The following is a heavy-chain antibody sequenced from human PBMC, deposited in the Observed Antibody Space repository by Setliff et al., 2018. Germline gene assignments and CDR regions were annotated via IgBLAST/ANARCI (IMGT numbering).Heavy chain of an antibody. CDR1: GGSFSGYY. D-gene: IGHD6-6*01. CDR2: INHSRST. Sequence: NPSETLSLTCAVYGGSFSGYYWSWICQPPGTGLEWIGEINHSRSTNTNPSLKLRVTISVDTSKNQFSLKLSSVTAADTAVYSCARGRRHYYYYYMDVWGKGTTVTVSS. J-gene: IGHJ6*03. CDR3: ARGRRHYYYYYMDV. V-gene: IGHV4-34*01.